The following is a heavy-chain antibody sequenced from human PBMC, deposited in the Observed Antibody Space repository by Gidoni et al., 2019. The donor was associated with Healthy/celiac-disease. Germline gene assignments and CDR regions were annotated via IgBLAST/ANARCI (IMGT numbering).Heavy chain of an antibody. CDR3: ASLNSSGWYGWFDP. CDR1: GCTFSSYA. CDR2: IIPIFGTA. Sequence: QVQLVQSGAEVKKPGSSVTVSCKASGCTFSSYAISWVRQAPGQGLEWMGGIIPIFGTANYAQKFKGRVTITADESTSTAYMELSSLRSEDTAVYYCASLNSSGWYGWFDPWGQGTLVTVSS. J-gene: IGHJ5*02. D-gene: IGHD6-19*01. V-gene: IGHV1-69*01.